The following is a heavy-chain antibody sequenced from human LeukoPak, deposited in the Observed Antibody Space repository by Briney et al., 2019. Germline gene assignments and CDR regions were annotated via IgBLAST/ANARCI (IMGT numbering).Heavy chain of an antibody. J-gene: IGHJ6*03. Sequence: KSSETLSLTCAVYGGSFSGYYWSWIRQPPGKGLEWIGEINHSGSTNYNPSLKSRVTISVDTSKNQFSLKLSSVTAADTAVYYCARDPYYYDSSGYSDYYYYHYMDVWGKGTTVTVSS. CDR2: INHSGST. V-gene: IGHV4-34*01. D-gene: IGHD3-22*01. CDR1: GGSFSGYY. CDR3: ARDPYYYDSSGYSDYYYYHYMDV.